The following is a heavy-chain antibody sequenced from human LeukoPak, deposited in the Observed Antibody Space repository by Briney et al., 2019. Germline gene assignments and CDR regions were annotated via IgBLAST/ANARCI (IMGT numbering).Heavy chain of an antibody. Sequence: SETLSLTCTVSGGSISSYYWSWIRQPPGKGLEWIGHIYYSGSTNYNPSLKSRVTISVDTSKNQFSLKLSSVTAADTAVYYCARDHYGDYVWGQGTLVTVSS. CDR3: ARDHYGDYV. CDR2: IYYSGST. D-gene: IGHD4-17*01. V-gene: IGHV4-59*01. J-gene: IGHJ4*02. CDR1: GGSISSYY.